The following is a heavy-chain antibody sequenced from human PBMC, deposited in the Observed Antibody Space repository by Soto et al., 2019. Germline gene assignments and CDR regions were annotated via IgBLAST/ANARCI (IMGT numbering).Heavy chain of an antibody. CDR3: ARRYGSAFDI. J-gene: IGHJ3*02. CDR2: IYYSGST. CDR1: GGSISSYY. D-gene: IGHD3-10*01. V-gene: IGHV4-59*01. Sequence: QVQLQESGPGLVKPSETLSLTCTVSGGSISSYYWSWIRQPPGKGLEWIGYIYYSGSTNYNPSLKSRVTISVDTSKNQFSLKLSSVTAADTAVHYCARRYGSAFDIWGQGTMVTVSS.